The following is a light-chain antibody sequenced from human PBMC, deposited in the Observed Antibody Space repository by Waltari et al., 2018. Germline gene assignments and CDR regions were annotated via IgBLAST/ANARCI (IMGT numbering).Light chain of an antibody. CDR3: ATWDNSLSEVV. Sequence: QSVLTQPPSVSAAPGQKVTISCSGSSPNIGTYYVSWYHQLPGTAPKLLIYDNNRRPSGIPDRFSASKSGTSATLGITGLQIGDEADYYCATWDNSLSEVVFGGGTKLTVL. CDR1: SPNIGTYY. J-gene: IGLJ2*01. CDR2: DNN. V-gene: IGLV1-51*01.